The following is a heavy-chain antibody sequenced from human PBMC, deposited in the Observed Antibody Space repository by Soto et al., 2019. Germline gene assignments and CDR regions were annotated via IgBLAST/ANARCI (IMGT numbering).Heavy chain of an antibody. V-gene: IGHV3-33*01. CDR1: GFTFSSYG. CDR3: ATHPSELPSLRIAAASDY. D-gene: IGHD6-13*01. CDR2: IWYDGSNK. Sequence: GGSLRLSCAASGFTFSSYGMHWVRQAPGKGLEWVAVIWYDGSNKYYADSVKGRFTISRDNSKNTLYLQMNSLRAEDTAVYYCATHPSELPSLRIAAASDYWGQGTLVTVSS. J-gene: IGHJ4*02.